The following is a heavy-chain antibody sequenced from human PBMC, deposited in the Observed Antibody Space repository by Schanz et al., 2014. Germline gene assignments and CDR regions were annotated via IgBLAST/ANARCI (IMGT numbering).Heavy chain of an antibody. J-gene: IGHJ5*02. D-gene: IGHD3-10*01. CDR1: GYTFTDYH. Sequence: QVQLVQSGAEVRKPGASVRVSCKASGYTFTDYHIHWVRQAPGQGLEWMGRINPNSGGPNFAQKFQGRVTVTRDTSISTAYMELGSLRFDDTAVYYCAREGTIIRGLTGWFDPWGQGTLVTVSS. CDR3: AREGTIIRGLTGWFDP. CDR2: INPNSGGP. V-gene: IGHV1-2*06.